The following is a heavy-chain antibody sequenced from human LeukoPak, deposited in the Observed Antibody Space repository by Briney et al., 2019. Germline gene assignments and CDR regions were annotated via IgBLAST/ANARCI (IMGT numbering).Heavy chain of an antibody. V-gene: IGHV3-21*01. D-gene: IGHD3-10*01. CDR3: ARVTHHMVRGVIDY. CDR2: ISSSSSYI. Sequence: GGSPRLSCAASGFTFSSYSMNWVRQAPGKGLEWVSSISSSSSYIYYADSVKGRFTISRDNAKNSLYLQMNSLRAEDTAVYYCARVTHHMVRGVIDYWGQGTLVTVSS. CDR1: GFTFSSYS. J-gene: IGHJ4*02.